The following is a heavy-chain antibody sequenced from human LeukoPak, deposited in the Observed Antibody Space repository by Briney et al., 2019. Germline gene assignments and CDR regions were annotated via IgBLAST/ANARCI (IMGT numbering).Heavy chain of an antibody. CDR1: GGSVSSGSYY. D-gene: IGHD2-15*01. Sequence: PSETLSLTCTVSGGSVSSGSYYWSWIRQPPGKGLEWIGYIYYSGSTNYNPSLKSRVTISVDTSKNQFSLQLSSVSAADTAVYYCARDDCSGGSCYYPYFHYWGQGTLVTVSS. CDR2: IYYSGST. V-gene: IGHV4-61*01. J-gene: IGHJ4*02. CDR3: ARDDCSGGSCYYPYFHY.